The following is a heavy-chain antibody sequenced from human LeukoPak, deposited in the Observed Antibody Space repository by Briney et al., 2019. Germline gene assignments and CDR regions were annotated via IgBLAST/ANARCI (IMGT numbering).Heavy chain of an antibody. V-gene: IGHV4-31*03. J-gene: IGHJ4*02. CDR3: ARDNQLGYCSSTSCYTHFDY. Sequence: SQTLSLTCTVSGGSISSGGYYWSWLRQHPGKGLEWIVYIYYSGSTYYNPSLKSRVTISVDTSKNQFSLKLSSVTAADTAVYYCARDNQLGYCSSTSCYTHFDYWGQGTLVTVSS. CDR1: GGSISSGGYY. D-gene: IGHD2-2*02. CDR2: IYYSGST.